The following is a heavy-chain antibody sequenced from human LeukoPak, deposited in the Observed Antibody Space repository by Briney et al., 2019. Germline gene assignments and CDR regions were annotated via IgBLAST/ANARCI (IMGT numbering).Heavy chain of an antibody. J-gene: IGHJ5*02. CDR2: ISSSSSYI. D-gene: IGHD6-13*01. CDR1: GFTFSSYW. Sequence: SGGSLRLSCAASGFTFSSYWMHWVRQAPGKGLEWVSSISSSSSYIYYADSVKGRFTNSRDNAKNSLYLQMNSLRAEDTAVYYCARDGEYSSSWYTFSMWFDPWGQGTLVTVSS. CDR3: ARDGEYSSSWYTFSMWFDP. V-gene: IGHV3-21*01.